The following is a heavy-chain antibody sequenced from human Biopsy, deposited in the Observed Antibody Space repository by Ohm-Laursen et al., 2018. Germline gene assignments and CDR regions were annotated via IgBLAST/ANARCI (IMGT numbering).Heavy chain of an antibody. V-gene: IGHV4-61*01. CDR3: ARESALAGDFDS. J-gene: IGHJ4*02. D-gene: IGHD6-19*01. CDR1: GASVTSGRYY. Sequence: GTLSLTCTVSGASVTSGRYYWSWIRQPPGKGLEWLGYISNIGSTNYNPSLKSRVTISVDTSKNHFSLKLTSVTAADTAVYYCARESALAGDFDSWGQGTLVTVSS. CDR2: ISNIGST.